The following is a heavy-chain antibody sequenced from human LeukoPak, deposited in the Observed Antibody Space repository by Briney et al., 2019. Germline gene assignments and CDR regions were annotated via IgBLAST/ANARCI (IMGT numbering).Heavy chain of an antibody. V-gene: IGHV1-69*05. Sequence: SVKVSCKASGGTFSSYAISRVRQAPGQGLEWMGGIIPIFGTANYAQKLQGRVTMTTDTSTSTAYMELRSLRSDDTAVYYCARTVGAAPIDNWFDPWGQGTLVTVSS. CDR2: IIPIFGTA. J-gene: IGHJ5*02. CDR1: GGTFSSYA. D-gene: IGHD1-26*01. CDR3: ARTVGAAPIDNWFDP.